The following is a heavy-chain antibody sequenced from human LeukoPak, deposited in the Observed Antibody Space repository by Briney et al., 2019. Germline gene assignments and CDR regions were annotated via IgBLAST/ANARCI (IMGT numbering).Heavy chain of an antibody. CDR3: ARSVATVYLDY. D-gene: IGHD5-12*01. V-gene: IGHV4-61*01. J-gene: IGHJ4*02. CDR2: IYYSGST. Sequence: SETLSLTCTVSGGSVSSGSYYWSWIRQPPGTGLEWIGYIYYSGSTNYNPSLKSRVTISVDTSKNQFSLKLSSVTAADTAVYYCARSVATVYLDYWGQGTLVTVSS. CDR1: GGSVSSGSYY.